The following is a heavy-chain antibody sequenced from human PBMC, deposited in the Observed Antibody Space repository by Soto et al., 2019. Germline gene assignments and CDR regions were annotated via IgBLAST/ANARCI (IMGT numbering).Heavy chain of an antibody. J-gene: IGHJ4*02. D-gene: IGHD3-10*01. Sequence: PGGSLRLFCAASGFTFSSYAMSWFRQAPGKGLEWVSAISGSGGSTYYADSVKGRFTISRDNSKNTLYLQMNSLRAEDTAVYYCANGGPLWFGAKFDYWGQGTLVTVPS. V-gene: IGHV3-23*01. CDR3: ANGGPLWFGAKFDY. CDR2: ISGSGGST. CDR1: GFTFSSYA.